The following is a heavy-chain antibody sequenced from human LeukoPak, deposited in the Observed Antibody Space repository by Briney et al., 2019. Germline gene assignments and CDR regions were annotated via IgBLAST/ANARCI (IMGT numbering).Heavy chain of an antibody. J-gene: IGHJ4*02. D-gene: IGHD4-17*01. CDR3: AKPDGGSRTTVTSTFDS. Sequence: PGGSLRLSCAASGFTFSSYVMNWVRQAPVKGLEWVSAISGSGGSTYYADSVKGRFTISRDNSKNTLYLQMNSLRAKDTAVYYCAKPDGGSRTTVTSTFDSWGQGTLVTVSS. CDR1: GFTFSSYV. V-gene: IGHV3-23*01. CDR2: ISGSGGST.